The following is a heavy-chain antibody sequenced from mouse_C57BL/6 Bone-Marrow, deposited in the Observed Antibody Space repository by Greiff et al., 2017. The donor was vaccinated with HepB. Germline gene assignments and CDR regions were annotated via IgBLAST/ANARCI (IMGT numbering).Heavy chain of an antibody. CDR3: ARFTTVVATDWYFDV. J-gene: IGHJ1*03. V-gene: IGHV1-64*01. D-gene: IGHD1-1*01. CDR1: GYTFTSYW. CDR2: IHPNSGST. Sequence: VKLQQPGAELVKPGASVKLSCKASGYTFTSYWMHWVKQRPGQGLEWIGMIHPNSGSTNYNEKFKSKATLTVDKSSSTAYMQLSSLTSEDSAVYYCARFTTVVATDWYFDVWGTGTTVTVSS.